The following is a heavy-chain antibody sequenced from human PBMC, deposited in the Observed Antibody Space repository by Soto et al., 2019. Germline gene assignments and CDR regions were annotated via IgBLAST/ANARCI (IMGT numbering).Heavy chain of an antibody. V-gene: IGHV1-3*01. Sequence: ASVKVSCKASGYTFTSYAMHWVRQAPGQRLEWMGWINAGNGNTKYSQKFQGRVTITRDTSASTAYMELSSLGSEDTAVYYCARGAFSSGWYVYWGQGTLVTVSS. CDR2: INAGNGNT. J-gene: IGHJ4*02. D-gene: IGHD6-19*01. CDR3: ARGAFSSGWYVY. CDR1: GYTFTSYA.